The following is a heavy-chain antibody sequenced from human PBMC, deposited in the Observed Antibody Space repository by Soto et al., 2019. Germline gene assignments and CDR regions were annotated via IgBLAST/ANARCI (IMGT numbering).Heavy chain of an antibody. D-gene: IGHD2-8*01. CDR2: ISGYNGDT. J-gene: IGHJ6*02. V-gene: IGHV1-18*01. Sequence: QGQLVQSGAEVKKPGASVKVSCKASGYTFTRYGISWVRQAPGQGLEWMGWISGYNGDTNYAQKFQVRVTMTEDTSTTTAFMELTSLTSDDRAVYYCAKNGQPPYYYYGMDVWGQGTTFTVSS. CDR3: AKNGQPPYYYYGMDV. CDR1: GYTFTRYG.